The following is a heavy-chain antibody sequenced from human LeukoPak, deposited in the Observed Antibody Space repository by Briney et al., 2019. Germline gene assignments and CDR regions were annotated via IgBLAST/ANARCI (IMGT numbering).Heavy chain of an antibody. CDR2: IYYSGST. Sequence: SETLSLTCTVSGGSISSYYWSWIRQPPGKGLEWIGYIYYSGSTNYNPSLKSRVTISVDTSKNQFSLKLSSVTAADTAVYYCARNEYYDDSSGYDYYYYYMDVWGKGTTVTVSS. J-gene: IGHJ6*03. V-gene: IGHV4-59*01. CDR3: ARNEYYDDSSGYDYYYYYMDV. CDR1: GGSISSYY. D-gene: IGHD3-22*01.